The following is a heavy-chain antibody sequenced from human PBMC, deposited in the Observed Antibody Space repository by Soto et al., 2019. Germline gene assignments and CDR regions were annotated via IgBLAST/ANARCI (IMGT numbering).Heavy chain of an antibody. D-gene: IGHD3-10*01. CDR3: VKDRYYGSGSYYHGMDV. CDR1: GFTFSNYG. J-gene: IGHJ6*02. V-gene: IGHV3-30*18. Sequence: QVELVESGGGVVQPGRSLRLSCATSGFTFSNYGMHWVRLAPGKGLEWVAVISNDGSKKYYADSVKGRFTISRDNSKNTLYLQMNSLRAEDTAVYYCVKDRYYGSGSYYHGMDVWGQGTTVTVSS. CDR2: ISNDGSKK.